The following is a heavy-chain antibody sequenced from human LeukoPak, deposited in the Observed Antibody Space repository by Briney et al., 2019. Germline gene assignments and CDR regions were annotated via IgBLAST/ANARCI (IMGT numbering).Heavy chain of an antibody. D-gene: IGHD4-23*01. Sequence: PGGSLRLSCVVSGFTFSSYGMHWVRQAPGKGLEWLANIRHDGSNTYYADSVKGQFTISRDNSKNTLFLHMNNLRADDTAVYFCARDGIRGGNYANYFDYWGQGSLVTVSS. V-gene: IGHV3-30*02. CDR2: IRHDGSNT. CDR1: GFTFSSYG. J-gene: IGHJ4*02. CDR3: ARDGIRGGNYANYFDY.